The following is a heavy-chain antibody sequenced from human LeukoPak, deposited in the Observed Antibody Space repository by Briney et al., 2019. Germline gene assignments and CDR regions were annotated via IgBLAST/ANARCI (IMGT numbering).Heavy chain of an antibody. CDR3: ARDYGSGSYYGY. CDR2: INPNSGGT. D-gene: IGHD3-10*01. V-gene: IGHV1-2*02. CDR1: GYTFTGYY. Sequence: GASVKVSCKASGYTFTGYYMHWVRQAPGQGLEWMGWINPNSGGTNYAQKFQGRVTMTRDTSINTAYMELSRLRSDDTAVYYCARDYGSGSYYGYWGQGTLVTVSS. J-gene: IGHJ4*02.